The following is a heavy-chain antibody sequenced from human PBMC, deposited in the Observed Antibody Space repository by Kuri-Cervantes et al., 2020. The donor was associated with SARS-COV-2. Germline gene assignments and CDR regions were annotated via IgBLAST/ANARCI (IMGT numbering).Heavy chain of an antibody. CDR1: GFTFSGYW. J-gene: IGHJ5*02. CDR2: IKQDGSEK. V-gene: IGHV3-7*03. CDR3: AKPGITMVRGVIYWFDP. Sequence: GESLKISCAASGFTFSGYWMSWVRQAPGKGLEWVANIKQDGSEKYYVDSVKGRFTISRDNAKNSLYLQMNSLRAEDTAVYYCAKPGITMVRGVIYWFDPWGQGTLVTVSS. D-gene: IGHD3-10*01.